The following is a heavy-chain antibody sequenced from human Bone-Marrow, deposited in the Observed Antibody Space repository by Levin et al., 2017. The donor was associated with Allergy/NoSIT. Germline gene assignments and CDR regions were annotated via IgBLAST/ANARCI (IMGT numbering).Heavy chain of an antibody. CDR1: GGSISSSNW. D-gene: IGHD6-19*01. V-gene: IGHV4-4*02. Sequence: KPSETLSLTCAVSGGSISSSNWWSWVRQPPGKGLEWIGEIYHSGSTNYNPSLKSRVTISVDKSKNQFSLKLSSVTAADTAVYYCARDGVYSSGMYYFDYWGQGTLVTVSS. CDR2: IYHSGST. CDR3: ARDGVYSSGMYYFDY. J-gene: IGHJ4*02.